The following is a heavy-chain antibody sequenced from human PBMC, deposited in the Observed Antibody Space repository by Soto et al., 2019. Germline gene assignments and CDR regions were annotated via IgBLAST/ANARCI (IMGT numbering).Heavy chain of an antibody. CDR3: AFKVGRHTIFGVVITLYGMDV. D-gene: IGHD3-3*01. Sequence: SVKVSCKASGGTFSSYAISWVRQAPGQGLEWMGGIIPIFGTANYAQKFQGRVTITADESTSTAYMELSSLRSEDTAVYYCAFKVGRHTIFGVVITLYGMDVWGQGTTVTVSS. CDR1: GGTFSSYA. V-gene: IGHV1-69*13. J-gene: IGHJ6*02. CDR2: IIPIFGTA.